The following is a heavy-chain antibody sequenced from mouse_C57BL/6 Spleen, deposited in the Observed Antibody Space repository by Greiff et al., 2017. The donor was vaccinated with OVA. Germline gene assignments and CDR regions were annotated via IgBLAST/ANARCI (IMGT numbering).Heavy chain of an antibody. J-gene: IGHJ3*01. CDR3: GIYYDYAY. CDR2: IYPRDGST. D-gene: IGHD2-4*01. CDR1: GYTFTSYD. Sequence: VQLQQSGPELVKPGASVKLSCKASGYTFTSYDINWVKQRPGQGLEWIGWIYPRDGSTKYNEKFKGKATLTVDTSSSTAYMELHSLTSEDSAVYFCGIYYDYAYWGQGTLVTVSA. V-gene: IGHV1-85*01.